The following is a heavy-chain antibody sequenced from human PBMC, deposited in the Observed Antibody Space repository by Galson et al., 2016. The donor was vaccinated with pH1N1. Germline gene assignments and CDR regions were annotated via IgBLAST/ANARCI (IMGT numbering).Heavy chain of an antibody. Sequence: SLRLSCAASGFTVSPNDMSWFRQAPGKGLEWVSVIYSGGNTYYTDSGKGRFTISRDSSKKTLYLQMNSRRHEDTAVYYCARGYPGFSYYGMDVWGQGTTVTVSS. CDR1: GFTVSPND. CDR2: IYSGGNT. D-gene: IGHD2-15*01. J-gene: IGHJ6*02. CDR3: ARGYPGFSYYGMDV. V-gene: IGHV3-53*01.